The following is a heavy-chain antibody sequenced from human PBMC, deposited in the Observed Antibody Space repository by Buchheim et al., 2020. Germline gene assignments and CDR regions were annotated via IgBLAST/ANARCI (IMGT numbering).Heavy chain of an antibody. J-gene: IGHJ4*02. CDR1: GFTFSVYW. CDR3: ARRPRQFCNGGSCLDY. CDR2: INGDGDAT. V-gene: IGHV3-74*02. D-gene: IGHD2-15*01. Sequence: EVQLLESGGGLVQPGGSLRLSCAASGFTFSVYWMHWVRQAPGKGLVWVSRINGDGDATQYGESVKGRFTISRDNAKNTLYLQMDRLREEDTAVYYCARRPRQFCNGGSCLDYWGQGAL.